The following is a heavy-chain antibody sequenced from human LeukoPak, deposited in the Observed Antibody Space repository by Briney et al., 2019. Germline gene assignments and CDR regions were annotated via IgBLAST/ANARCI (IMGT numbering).Heavy chain of an antibody. Sequence: SGGSLRLSCAASGFSFSNYGIHWVRQAPGKGLEWVAVISYDGNNKYYADSVKGRFTISRDTSKNTLYLQMNSLRAEDTAVYYCAKDYSTSGLWYFDLWGRGTLVTVSS. V-gene: IGHV3-30*18. D-gene: IGHD2/OR15-2a*01. J-gene: IGHJ2*01. CDR2: ISYDGNNK. CDR1: GFSFSNYG. CDR3: AKDYSTSGLWYFDL.